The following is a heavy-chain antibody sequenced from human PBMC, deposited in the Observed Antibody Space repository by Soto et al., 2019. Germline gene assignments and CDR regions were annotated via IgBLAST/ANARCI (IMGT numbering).Heavy chain of an antibody. Sequence: PSQTLSLTCAISGDSVSSNSAAWNWIRQSPSRVLEWLGRTYYRSKWYNDYAVSVKSRITINPDTSKNQFSLQLNAVTPEDTAVYYCARVHSSGWYGYYYYGMDVWGQGTTVTVSS. CDR3: ARVHSSGWYGYYYYGMDV. D-gene: IGHD6-19*01. J-gene: IGHJ6*02. CDR1: GDSVSSNSAA. V-gene: IGHV6-1*01. CDR2: TYYRSKWYN.